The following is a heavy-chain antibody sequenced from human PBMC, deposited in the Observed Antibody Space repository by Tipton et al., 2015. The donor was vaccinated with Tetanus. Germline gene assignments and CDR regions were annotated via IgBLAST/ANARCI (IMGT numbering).Heavy chain of an antibody. CDR2: IFYSGNS. CDR1: GDSGSRHY. V-gene: IGHV4-59*02. D-gene: IGHD2-8*01. Sequence: TLSLTCSVSGDSGSRHYWSWIRQSPGKALEWIGDIFYSGNSISNPSFRSRVTMSVDTSRTLFSLTLIAVTAADTAVYFCARGLIDDFLGSRIYFDSWGPGTLVTVSS. J-gene: IGHJ4*02. CDR3: ARGLIDDFLGSRIYFDS.